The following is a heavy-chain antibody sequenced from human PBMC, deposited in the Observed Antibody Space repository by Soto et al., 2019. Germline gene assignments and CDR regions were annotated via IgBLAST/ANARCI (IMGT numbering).Heavy chain of an antibody. J-gene: IGHJ4*02. D-gene: IGHD4-17*01. V-gene: IGHV1-69*13. CDR3: AREAPNDYGDYGSFV. Sequence: SVKVSCKASGGTFSSYAISWVRQAPGQGLEWMGGIIPIFGTANYAQKFQGRVTITADESTSTAYMELSSLRSEDTAVYYCAREAPNDYGDYGSFVWGQGTLVTVSS. CDR2: IIPIFGTA. CDR1: GGTFSSYA.